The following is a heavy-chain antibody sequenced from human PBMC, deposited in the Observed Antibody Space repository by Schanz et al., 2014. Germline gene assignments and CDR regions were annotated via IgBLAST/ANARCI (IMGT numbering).Heavy chain of an antibody. V-gene: IGHV1-3*04. Sequence: QVQLVQSGAEVKKPGASVKVSCKTSGYTFTDYPINWVRQAPGRRLEWMGWINTASGNTRYSEAFQGRVTMTRDTSATTAYMELRSLRSDGTAVYYCARGGYSSGWYDRDIAHFDYWGQGTLVTVSS. D-gene: IGHD6-19*01. J-gene: IGHJ4*02. CDR1: GYTFTDYP. CDR3: ARGGYSSGWYDRDIAHFDY. CDR2: INTASGNT.